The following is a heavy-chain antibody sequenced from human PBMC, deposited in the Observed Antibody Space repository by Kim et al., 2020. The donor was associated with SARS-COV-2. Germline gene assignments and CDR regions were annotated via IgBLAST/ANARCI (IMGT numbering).Heavy chain of an antibody. CDR1: GYTLTELS. CDR2: FDPEDGET. CDR3: ATRPRGYYPTTFDY. Sequence: ASVKVSCKVSGYTLTELSMHWVRQAPGKGLEWMGGFDPEDGETIYAQKFQDRVTMTEDTSTDTARMELSSLRSEDTAVYYCATRPRGYYPTTFDYWGQGTLVTVSS. J-gene: IGHJ4*02. V-gene: IGHV1-24*01. D-gene: IGHD3-22*01.